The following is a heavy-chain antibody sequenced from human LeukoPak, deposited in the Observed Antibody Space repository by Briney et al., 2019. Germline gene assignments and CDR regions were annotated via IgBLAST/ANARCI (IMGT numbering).Heavy chain of an antibody. CDR2: IYYSGST. V-gene: IGHV4-59*01. CDR3: ARRPVAGTGYFDY. J-gene: IGHJ4*02. Sequence: SETLSLTCTVCGGSISSYYWSWIRQPPGKGLEWIGYIYYSGSTNYNPSLKSRVTISVDTSKNQFSRKLSSVTAADTAVYYCARRPVAGTGYFDYWGQGTLVTVSS. D-gene: IGHD1-1*01. CDR1: GGSISSYY.